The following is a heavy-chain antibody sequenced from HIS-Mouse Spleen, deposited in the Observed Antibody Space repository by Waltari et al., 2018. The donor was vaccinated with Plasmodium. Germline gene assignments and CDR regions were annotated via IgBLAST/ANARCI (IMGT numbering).Heavy chain of an antibody. V-gene: IGHV3-53*01. J-gene: IGHJ3*02. CDR3: ARGMKSSSSAFDI. D-gene: IGHD6-6*01. CDR2: IYSGGST. Sequence: EVQLVESGGGLIQPGGSLRLSCAASGFTVSSNYMSWVRQAPGKGLGWVSVIYSGGSTYYAESEKGRFTISRDNSKNTLYLQMNSLRAEDTAVYYCARGMKSSSSAFDIWGQGTMVTVSS. CDR1: GFTVSSNY.